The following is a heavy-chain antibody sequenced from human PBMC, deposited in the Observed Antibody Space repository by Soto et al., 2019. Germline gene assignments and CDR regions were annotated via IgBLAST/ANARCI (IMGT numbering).Heavy chain of an antibody. V-gene: IGHV3-30-3*01. CDR2: ISYDGSNK. D-gene: IGHD3-22*01. CDR1: GFTFSSYA. Sequence: LRLSCSASGFTFSSYAMHWVRQAPGKGLEWVAVISYDGSNKYYADSVKGRFTISRDNSKNTLCLQMNSLRAEDTAVYYCASDHLRYYYDSSGIAHNWGQGTMVTVSS. J-gene: IGHJ3*02. CDR3: ASDHLRYYYDSSGIAHN.